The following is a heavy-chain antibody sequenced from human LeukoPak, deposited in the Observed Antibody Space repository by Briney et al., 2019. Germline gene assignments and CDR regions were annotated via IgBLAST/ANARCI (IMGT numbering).Heavy chain of an antibody. Sequence: GGSLRLSCAVSGFKFTSSAMSWVRQAPGKGLEWVSTISACGTSTYYADSAKGRFTISRDNSKDTLSLQMNSLRAEDTAVYYCAKALSDYFDYWGQGTLVTVSS. CDR3: AKALSDYFDY. J-gene: IGHJ4*02. CDR2: ISACGTST. V-gene: IGHV3-23*01. CDR1: GFKFTSSA. D-gene: IGHD3-22*01.